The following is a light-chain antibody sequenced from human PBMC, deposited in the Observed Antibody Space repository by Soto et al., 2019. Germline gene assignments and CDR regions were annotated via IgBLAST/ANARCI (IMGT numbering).Light chain of an antibody. CDR2: GAS. Sequence: TQSPSTLSASVGDRVTIACRASQFMSVWLAWYQQKRGQAPRLLIYGASSRATGIPDRFSGSGSGTDFTLTISRLEPEDFAVYYCQQYGSSPWTFGQGTKVDVK. CDR1: QFMSVW. J-gene: IGKJ1*01. CDR3: QQYGSSPWT. V-gene: IGKV3-20*01.